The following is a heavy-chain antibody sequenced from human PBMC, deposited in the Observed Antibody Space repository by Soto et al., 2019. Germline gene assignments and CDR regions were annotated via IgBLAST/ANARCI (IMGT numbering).Heavy chain of an antibody. CDR3: AKAGYCSSTSCNYYYYGMDV. V-gene: IGHV3-23*01. CDR1: GFTFSSYA. D-gene: IGHD2-2*01. J-gene: IGHJ6*02. Sequence: EVQLLESGGGLVQPGGSLRLSCAASGFTFSSYAMSWVRQAPGKGLEWVSAISGSGGSTYYADSVKGRFTISRDNSKNTLYLQMNSLRAEDTVVYYCAKAGYCSSTSCNYYYYGMDVWGQGTTVTVSS. CDR2: ISGSGGST.